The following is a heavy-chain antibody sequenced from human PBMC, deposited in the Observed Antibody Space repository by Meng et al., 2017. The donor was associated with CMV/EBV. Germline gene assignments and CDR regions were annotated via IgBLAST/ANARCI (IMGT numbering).Heavy chain of an antibody. D-gene: IGHD1-26*01. Sequence: GGSLRLSCAASGFPFSNYEMNWVRQAPGKGLEWVSYISSSGSIMYYADSVKGRFTISRDNAKNSLYLQMNSLRAEDTAVYYCARDPYYWVSGSYYDYWGQGTLVTVSS. CDR2: ISSSGSIM. J-gene: IGHJ4*02. CDR1: GFPFSNYE. V-gene: IGHV3-48*03. CDR3: ARDPYYWVSGSYYDY.